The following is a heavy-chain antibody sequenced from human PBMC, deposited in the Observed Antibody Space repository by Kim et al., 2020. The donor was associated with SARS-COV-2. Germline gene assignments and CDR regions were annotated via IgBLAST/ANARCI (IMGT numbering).Heavy chain of an antibody. J-gene: IGHJ4*02. CDR2: IYYSGST. V-gene: IGHV4-39*07. CDR3: ARGKGGSVC. CDR1: GGSISSSSYY. D-gene: IGHD2-8*01. Sequence: SETLSLTCTVSGGSISSSSYYWGWIRQPPGKGLEWIGSIYYSGSTYYNPSLKSRVTISVDTSKNQFSLKLSSVTAADTAVYYCARGKGGSVCWGQGTLVTVSS.